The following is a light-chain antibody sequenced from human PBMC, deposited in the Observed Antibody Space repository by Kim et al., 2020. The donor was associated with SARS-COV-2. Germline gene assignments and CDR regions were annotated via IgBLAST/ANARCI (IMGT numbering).Light chain of an antibody. V-gene: IGKV3-11*01. CDR2: DA. CDR3: QQRSNWPPT. J-gene: IGKJ4*01. CDR1: QSLGGY. Sequence: ETVLTQSPVTLSLSAGERAALSCRASQSLGGYLAWYQQKPGQPPRLLIFDANRATGIPARFSSSGSGTDFTLTISSLEPEDSAFYYCQQRSNWPPTFGGGTKVDIK.